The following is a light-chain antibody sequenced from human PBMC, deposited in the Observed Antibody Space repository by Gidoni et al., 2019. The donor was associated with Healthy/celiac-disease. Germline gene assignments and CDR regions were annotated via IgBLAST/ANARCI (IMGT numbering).Light chain of an antibody. J-gene: IGKJ1*01. V-gene: IGKV1-39*01. CDR1: QSISSY. Sequence: DIQMTQSPSSLPASVGDRVTITCRASQSISSYLNWYQQKPGKAPKRLIYAASSLQSGVPSRFSGSGSGTDFTLTISSLQPEDFATYYCQQSYSTSWTFGRGTKVEIK. CDR3: QQSYSTSWT. CDR2: AAS.